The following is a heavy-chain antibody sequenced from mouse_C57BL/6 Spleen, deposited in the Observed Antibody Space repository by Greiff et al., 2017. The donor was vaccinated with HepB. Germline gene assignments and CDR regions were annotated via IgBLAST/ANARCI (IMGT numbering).Heavy chain of an antibody. CDR1: GFSLTSYA. CDR3: ARSYYSNGYYFDY. CDR2: IWTGGGT. J-gene: IGHJ2*01. Sequence: VQLQQSGPGLVAPSQSLSITCTVSGFSLTSYAISWVRQPPGKGLEWLGVIWTGGGTNYNSALKPRLSISKDNSKSQVFLKMNSLQTDDTARYYCARSYYSNGYYFDYWGQGTTLTVSS. V-gene: IGHV2-9-1*01. D-gene: IGHD2-5*01.